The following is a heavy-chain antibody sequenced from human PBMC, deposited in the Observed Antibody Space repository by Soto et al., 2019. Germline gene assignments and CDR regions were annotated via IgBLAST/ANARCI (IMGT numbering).Heavy chain of an antibody. D-gene: IGHD6-13*01. J-gene: IGHJ3*02. Sequence: GGSLRLSCAASGFTLSDYYMSWIRQAPGKGLEWISYISSSGSIKYYADSVKGRFTISRDNAKNSLYVQMNSLRAEDTAVYYCARDLAAAGNFGFDIWGQGTKATVSS. CDR3: ARDLAAAGNFGFDI. V-gene: IGHV3-11*01. CDR2: ISSSGSIK. CDR1: GFTLSDYY.